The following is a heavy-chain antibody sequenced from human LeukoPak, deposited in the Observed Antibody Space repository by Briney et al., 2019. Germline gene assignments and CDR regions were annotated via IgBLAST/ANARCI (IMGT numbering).Heavy chain of an antibody. V-gene: IGHV1-46*01. CDR1: GYTFTSYY. Sequence: GASVKVSCKASGYTFTSYYMHWVRQAPGQGLEWMGIIHPSGGSTSYAQKFQGRVTMTRDTSTSTVYMELSSLRSEDTAVYYCARIGEWELPDYWGQGTLVTVSS. J-gene: IGHJ4*02. CDR2: IHPSGGST. D-gene: IGHD1-26*01. CDR3: ARIGEWELPDY.